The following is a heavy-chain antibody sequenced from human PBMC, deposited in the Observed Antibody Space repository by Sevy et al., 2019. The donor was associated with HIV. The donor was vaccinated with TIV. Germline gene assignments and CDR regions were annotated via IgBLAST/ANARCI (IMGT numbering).Heavy chain of an antibody. D-gene: IGHD3-16*01. CDR1: GYTFSSYW. CDR3: ARHHASYVVTGYYYYYGLDV. CDR2: IFPEDSDT. V-gene: IGHV5-51*01. J-gene: IGHJ6*02. Sequence: GESLKISCKGSGYTFSSYWIGWVRQMPGKGLEWVGIIFPEDSDTRYRPSFQGQVTISADKSTSPAYLHWGSLKASATAIYYCARHHASYVVTGYYYYYGLDVWGQGTTVTVSS.